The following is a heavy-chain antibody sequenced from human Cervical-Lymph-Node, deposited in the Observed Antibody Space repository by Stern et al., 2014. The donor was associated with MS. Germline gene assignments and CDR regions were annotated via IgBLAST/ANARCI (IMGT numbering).Heavy chain of an antibody. D-gene: IGHD5-18*01. CDR2: IYSDGTT. Sequence: EVHLVESGGGLVQPGGSLRLSCAASGFTVSSNFMHWVRQAPGRGLEWVSVIYSDGTTYYADSVKGRFTIARDNSKNTLFLQMNSLRVEDTAIYYCARDEGIQLCLDSWGQGTLGTIAS. CDR1: GFTVSSNF. J-gene: IGHJ4*02. V-gene: IGHV3-66*02. CDR3: ARDEGIQLCLDS.